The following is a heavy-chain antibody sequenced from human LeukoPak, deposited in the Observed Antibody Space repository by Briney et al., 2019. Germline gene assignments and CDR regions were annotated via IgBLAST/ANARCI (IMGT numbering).Heavy chain of an antibody. CDR2: IYFSGSV. CDR1: GDITHY. Sequence: SETLSLTCTVSGDITHYWGWIRQPPGKGLECIGSIYFSGSVYYNPSLRSRVTISLDTSKKQLSLKQNSVTAADTAIYYCAKHNGGGIVSYVAPGPPDYFDHWGQGALVTVSS. D-gene: IGHD2-21*01. CDR3: AKHNGGGIVSYVAPGPPDYFDH. J-gene: IGHJ4*02. V-gene: IGHV4-39*01.